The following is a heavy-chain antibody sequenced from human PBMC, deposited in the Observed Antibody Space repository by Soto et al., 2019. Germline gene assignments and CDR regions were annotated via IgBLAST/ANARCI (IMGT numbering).Heavy chain of an antibody. CDR1: GFTISSYW. V-gene: IGHV3-7*01. CDR3: AREGWEESSSRYGQANDAFHI. Sequence: GGSLRLSCAASGFTISSYWMSWVRQAPGKGLEWVANIKQDGSEKYYVDSVRGRFTISRDNAKNSLYLQMNSLRAEDTAVYYCAREGWEESSSRYGQANDAFHIWGQ. D-gene: IGHD6-13*01. J-gene: IGHJ3*02. CDR2: IKQDGSEK.